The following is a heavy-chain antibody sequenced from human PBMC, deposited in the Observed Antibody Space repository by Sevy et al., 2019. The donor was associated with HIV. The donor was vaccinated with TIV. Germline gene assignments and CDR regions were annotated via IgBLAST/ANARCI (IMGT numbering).Heavy chain of an antibody. J-gene: IGHJ5*02. Sequence: ASVKVSCKASGYAFIGYYIHWLRQATGQGLEWIGRINPSSGGTKYTQKFQGRVTVTTDMSVSTAYMELIGLRSDDTAMYYCAGQTSGWYDWFDPWGQGTLVTVSS. D-gene: IGHD6-19*01. V-gene: IGHV1-2*06. CDR2: INPSSGGT. CDR3: AGQTSGWYDWFDP. CDR1: GYAFIGYY.